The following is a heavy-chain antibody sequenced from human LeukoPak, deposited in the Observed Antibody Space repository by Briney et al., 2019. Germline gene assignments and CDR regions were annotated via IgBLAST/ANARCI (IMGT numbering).Heavy chain of an antibody. CDR1: GFTFGTYW. V-gene: IGHV3-7*03. J-gene: IGHJ4*02. CDR2: IKPDGGQK. CDR3: ARDRESNWYPFLDC. D-gene: IGHD1-20*01. Sequence: GESLRLSCSGSGFTFGTYWMSWVRQAPGKGLEWVANIKPDGGQKYYVDSVKGRFTISRDNAKNSLYLQMDNLRAEDTAVYFCARDRESNWYPFLDCWGQGTLVTVSS.